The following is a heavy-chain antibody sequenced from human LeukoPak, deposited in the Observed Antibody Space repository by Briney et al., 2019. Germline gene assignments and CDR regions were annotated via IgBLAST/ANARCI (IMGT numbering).Heavy chain of an antibody. CDR1: GGSISSYY. CDR3: ARSTALYYFDY. CDR2: IYYSGST. J-gene: IGHJ4*02. V-gene: IGHV4-59*01. Sequence: KPSETLSLTCTVSGGSISSYYRSWIRQPPGKGLEWIGYIYYSGSTNYNPSLKSRVTISVDTSKNQFSLKLSSVTAADTAVYYCARSTALYYFDYWGQGTLVTVSS.